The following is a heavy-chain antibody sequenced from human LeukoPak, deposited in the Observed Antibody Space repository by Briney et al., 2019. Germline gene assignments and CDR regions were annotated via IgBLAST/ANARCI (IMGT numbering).Heavy chain of an antibody. D-gene: IGHD3-3*01. CDR3: ARGRIRISY. CDR1: GGSISSYY. CDR2: INHSGST. J-gene: IGHJ4*02. V-gene: IGHV4-34*01. Sequence: SETLSLTCTVSGGSISSYYWSWIRQPPGKGLEWIGEINHSGSTNYNPSLKSRVTISVDTSKNQFSLKLSSVTAADTAVYYCARGRIRISYWGQGTLVTVSS.